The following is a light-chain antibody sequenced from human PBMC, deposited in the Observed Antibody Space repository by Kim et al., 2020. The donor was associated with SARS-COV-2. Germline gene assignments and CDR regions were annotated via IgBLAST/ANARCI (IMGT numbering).Light chain of an antibody. Sequence: QSALTQPPSASGSPGQSVTISCTGTSSDVGGYNYVSWYQQHPGKGPKLMIYEVSKRPSGVPDRFSGSKSGNTASLTVSGLQAEDEADYYCSSYAGSNNWVFGGGTKVTVL. V-gene: IGLV2-8*01. J-gene: IGLJ3*02. CDR2: EVS. CDR3: SSYAGSNNWV. CDR1: SSDVGGYNY.